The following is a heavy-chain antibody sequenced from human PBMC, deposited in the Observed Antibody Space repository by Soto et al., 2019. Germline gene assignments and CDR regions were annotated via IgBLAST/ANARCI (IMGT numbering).Heavy chain of an antibody. D-gene: IGHD3-10*01. Sequence: QVQLVQSGAEVKKPGSSVKVSCKASGDTFSFYTINWVRQAPGLGLEWMGRVNPIVSMSNYAQKFQGRVTITAEKSTNTAYMQLSSLRSEDTAIYYCAASYGSGYRAFDSWGQGALVTVSS. V-gene: IGHV1-69*02. J-gene: IGHJ4*02. CDR1: GDTFSFYT. CDR3: AASYGSGYRAFDS. CDR2: VNPIVSMS.